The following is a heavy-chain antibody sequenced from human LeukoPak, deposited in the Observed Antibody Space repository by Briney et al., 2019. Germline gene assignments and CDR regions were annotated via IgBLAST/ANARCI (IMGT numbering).Heavy chain of an antibody. CDR2: ISGSGGST. Sequence: GGSLRLSCAASGFTFSSYAMSWVRQAPGKGLEWVSAISGSGGSTYYADSVRGRFTISRDNSKNTLYLQMNSLRAEDTAVYYCAKDVRITIFGVVIRYFDYWGQGTLVTVSS. CDR3: AKDVRITIFGVVIRYFDY. D-gene: IGHD3-3*01. CDR1: GFTFSSYA. J-gene: IGHJ4*02. V-gene: IGHV3-23*01.